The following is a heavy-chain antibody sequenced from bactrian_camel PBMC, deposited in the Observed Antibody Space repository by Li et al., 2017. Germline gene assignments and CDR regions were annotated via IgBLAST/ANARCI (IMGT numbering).Heavy chain of an antibody. CDR1: GYTYSRNC. CDR2: IDRSGGNT. J-gene: IGHJ6*01. D-gene: IGHD2*01. V-gene: IGHV3S40*01. Sequence: VQLVESGGGSVQAGGSLRLSCAASGYTYSRNCMGWFRQAPGKEREGVASIDRSGGNTVYADSVKGRFTISQDNAKNTVYLQMNSLEPEDTAMYYCAAGDLSGTCAALRTTRFAYWGQGTQVTGS. CDR3: AAGDLSGTCAALRTTRFAY.